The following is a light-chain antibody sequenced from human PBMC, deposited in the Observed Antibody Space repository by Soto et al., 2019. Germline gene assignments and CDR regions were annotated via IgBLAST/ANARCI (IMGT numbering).Light chain of an antibody. CDR3: QSYASSLSGSI. V-gene: IGLV1-40*01. CDR2: GNT. Sequence: QSVLTQPPSVSGAPGQRVTISCTGSSSHIGPGYDVHWYQQLPGTAPKLLIYGNTNRPSGVPDRFSGSKSGTSASLAITGLQAEDEADYYCQSYASSLSGSIFGTGTKLTVL. J-gene: IGLJ1*01. CDR1: SSHIGPGYD.